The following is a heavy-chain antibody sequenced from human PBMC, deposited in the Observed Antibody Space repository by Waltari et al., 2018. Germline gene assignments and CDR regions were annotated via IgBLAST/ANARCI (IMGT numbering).Heavy chain of an antibody. CDR3: AREWAIFGVVSRDGLDV. D-gene: IGHD3-3*01. CDR2: ITRGGDRR. J-gene: IGHJ6*02. CDR1: GFIFNNYE. V-gene: IGHV3-48*03. Sequence: QLVESGGDLVQPGGSLRLSCAASGFIFNNYEMNWLRQAPGKGLEWVSDITRGGDRRYYADSVKGRVTISRDNAKKSLYLQMNSLRPEDTAVYFCAREWAIFGVVSRDGLDVWGQGTSVTVS.